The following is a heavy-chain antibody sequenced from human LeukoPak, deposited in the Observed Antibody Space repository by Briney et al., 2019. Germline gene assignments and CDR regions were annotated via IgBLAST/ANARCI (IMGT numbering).Heavy chain of an antibody. CDR2: INSEGSST. CDR3: AITPSSYGPGFDY. J-gene: IGHJ4*02. CDR1: GFTFSIYW. D-gene: IGHD1-26*01. V-gene: IGHV3-74*01. Sequence: GGSLRLSCAASGFTFSIYWMRWVRQAPGKGQVWVSRINSEGSSTSYADSVKGRLTISRDNAKNTLYLQMSSLRAEDTAVYYCAITPSSYGPGFDYWGQGTLVTVYS.